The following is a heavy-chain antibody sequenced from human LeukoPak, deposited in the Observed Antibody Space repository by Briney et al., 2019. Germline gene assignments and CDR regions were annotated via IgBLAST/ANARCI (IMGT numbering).Heavy chain of an antibody. CDR2: IYYSGST. V-gene: IGHV4-31*03. J-gene: IGHJ4*02. D-gene: IGHD3-16*01. Sequence: SETLSLTCTVSGGSISRGGYYWSWIRQHPGKGLEWIGYIYYSGSTYYNPSLKSRVTISVDTSKNQFSLKLSSVTAADTAVYYCARSAYASLVDYWGQGTLVTVSS. CDR3: ARSAYASLVDY. CDR1: GGSISRGGYY.